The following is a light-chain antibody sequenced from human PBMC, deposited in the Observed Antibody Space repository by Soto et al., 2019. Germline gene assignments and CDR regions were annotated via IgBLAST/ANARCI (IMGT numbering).Light chain of an antibody. Sequence: EIVLTQSPGTLSSSPGERATLSCRASQSIDNSYIAWYQHKPGQAPRLLIYATSSRATGIPDRFSGSGSGTDFTLTINRLEPEDLAVYYCQQYFASSWTFGQGTKVDIK. J-gene: IGKJ1*01. CDR1: QSIDNSY. V-gene: IGKV3-20*01. CDR2: ATS. CDR3: QQYFASSWT.